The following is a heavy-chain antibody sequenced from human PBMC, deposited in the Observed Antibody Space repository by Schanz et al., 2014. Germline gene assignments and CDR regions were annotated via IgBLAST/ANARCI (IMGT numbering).Heavy chain of an antibody. CDR2: INPSGGST. CDR3: ARGRTFDY. Sequence: QVQLVQSGAEVKKPGASVKVSCKASGYTFTSDSMHWVRQAPGQGLEWMGMINPSGGSTTYAQKFQGRVTMTRDTSTSTVYMELSSLRAEDTAVYYCARGRTFDYWGQGTLVTVSS. CDR1: GYTFTSDS. V-gene: IGHV1-46*01. J-gene: IGHJ4*02.